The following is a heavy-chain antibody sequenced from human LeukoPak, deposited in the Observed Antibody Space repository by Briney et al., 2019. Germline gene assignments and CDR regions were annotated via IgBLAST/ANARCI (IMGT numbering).Heavy chain of an antibody. V-gene: IGHV3-23*03. CDR2: IEGDGSGT. J-gene: IGHJ3*01. D-gene: IGHD2-15*01. Sequence: PGGSLRLSGGGSRFIFSNYAMTWVRQARGKGLEWVSSIEGDGSGTDYADSVRGRFIVSRDNSKNTLFLQMNRLRAEDAAVYYCAKDSVPQNGIFDPFDLWGQGTLVTVSS. CDR1: RFIFSNYA. CDR3: AKDSVPQNGIFDPFDL.